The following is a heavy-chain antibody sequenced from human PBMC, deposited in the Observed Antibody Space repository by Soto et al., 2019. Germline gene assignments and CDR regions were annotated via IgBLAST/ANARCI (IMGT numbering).Heavy chain of an antibody. CDR2: IYYRGNA. V-gene: IGHV4-39*01. D-gene: IGHD3-9*01. CDR3: ARLEGLATISYCFDF. CDR1: DDSINSDKYY. J-gene: IGHJ4*02. Sequence: QLQLQESGPGLVKPSETLSLTCSVSDDSINSDKYYWGWIRQPPGKGLEWIGSIYYRGNAYYNPSLQTRVTISLDKPKSQFSLKLNSVTAADSAVYFCARLEGLATISYCFDFWGPGALVTVSS.